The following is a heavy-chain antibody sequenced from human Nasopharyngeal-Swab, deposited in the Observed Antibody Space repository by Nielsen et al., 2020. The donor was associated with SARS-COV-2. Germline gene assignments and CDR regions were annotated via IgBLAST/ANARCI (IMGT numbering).Heavy chain of an antibody. D-gene: IGHD1-26*01. CDR3: AKDGSGSYYFDY. V-gene: IGHV3-9*01. J-gene: IGHJ4*02. CDR1: GFTFDDYA. CDR2: ISWNSGSI. Sequence: GGSLRLSCAASGFTFDDYAMYWVRQAPGKGLEWVSGISWNSGSIGYADSVKGRFTISRDNAKNYLYLQMNSLRAEDTALYYCAKDGSGSYYFDYWGQGTLVTVSS.